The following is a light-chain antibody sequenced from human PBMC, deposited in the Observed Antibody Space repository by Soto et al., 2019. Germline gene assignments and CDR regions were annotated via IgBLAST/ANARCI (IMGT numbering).Light chain of an antibody. V-gene: IGKV3-20*01. J-gene: IGKJ1*01. CDR1: QSVSSNY. CDR3: QHFGSSPPWP. Sequence: ENVLTQFPGTLSLSPGERATLSCRASQSVSSNYLAWYQQKPGQAPRLLIYGASSRAAGITDRFRGSGSGTDFTLTISRLEPEDVAVYYCQHFGSSPPWPFGQGTKVEMK. CDR2: GAS.